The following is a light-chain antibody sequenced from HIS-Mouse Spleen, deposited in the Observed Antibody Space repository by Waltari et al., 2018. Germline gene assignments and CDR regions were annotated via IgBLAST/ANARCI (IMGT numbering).Light chain of an antibody. CDR3: SSYTSSSFNVV. CDR1: SSHVCGYNY. CDR2: DGS. V-gene: IGLV2-14*03. J-gene: IGLJ2*01. Sequence: QSALTQPASVSGSPGQSIPISCTGTSSHVCGYNYVSCYQQHPDKAPKLMIYDGSNRPSGVSNRFSGSKSGNTASLTISGLQAEDEADYYCSSYTSSSFNVVFGGGTKLTVL.